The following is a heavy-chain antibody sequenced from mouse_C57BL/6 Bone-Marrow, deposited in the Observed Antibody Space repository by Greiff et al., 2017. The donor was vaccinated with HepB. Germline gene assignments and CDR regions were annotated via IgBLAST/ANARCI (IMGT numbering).Heavy chain of an antibody. CDR1: GYTFTSYW. D-gene: IGHD2-1*01. CDR3: ARYAEILLHEPIYAMDY. J-gene: IGHJ4*01. CDR2: INPSSGYT. Sequence: QVQLQQSGAELAKPGASVKLSCKASGYTFTSYWMHWVKQRPGQGLEWIGYINPSSGYTKYNQKFKDKATLTADKSSSTAYMQLSSLTYEDSAVYYCARYAEILLHEPIYAMDYWGQGTSVTVSS. V-gene: IGHV1-7*01.